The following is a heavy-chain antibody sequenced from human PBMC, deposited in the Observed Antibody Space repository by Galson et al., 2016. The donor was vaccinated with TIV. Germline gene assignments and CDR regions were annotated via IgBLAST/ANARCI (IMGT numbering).Heavy chain of an antibody. CDR3: ARDRGDYYYFES. V-gene: IGHV3-30*02. D-gene: IGHD2-21*01. CDR2: IRKDGGKT. J-gene: IGHJ4*02. CDR1: GFAFSRYG. Sequence: SLRLSCAASGFAFSRYGMHWVRQVPGKGLEWVAYIRKDGGKTYFGDSVRGRLTISRDSSTNTLHLQLNSLRVEDTALYYCARDRGDYYYFESWGRGPLVTVSS.